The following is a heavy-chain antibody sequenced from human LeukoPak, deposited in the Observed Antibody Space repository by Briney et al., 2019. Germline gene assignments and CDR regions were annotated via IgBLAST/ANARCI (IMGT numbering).Heavy chain of an antibody. Sequence: ASVKVSCKASGYTFTSYDINWVRQATGRGLEWMGWMNPNSGNTGYAQKFQGRVTMTRNTSISTAYMELSSLRSEDTAVYYCARGYSLPSGMDVWGQGTTVTVSS. CDR1: GYTFTSYD. V-gene: IGHV1-8*01. CDR3: ARGYSLPSGMDV. CDR2: MNPNSGNT. J-gene: IGHJ6*02. D-gene: IGHD2-21*01.